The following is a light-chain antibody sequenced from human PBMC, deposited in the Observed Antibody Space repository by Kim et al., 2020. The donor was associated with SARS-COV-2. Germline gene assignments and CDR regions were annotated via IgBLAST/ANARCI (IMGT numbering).Light chain of an antibody. CDR2: YDT. Sequence: AAGITARITCGGDNIVIKNVPWYQQKPGKAPVLVISYDTDRPSGFPERFSGSNSGNMATLTINRVEAGDEADYYCQVWDGSSAHVVFGGGTQLTVL. V-gene: IGLV3-21*04. CDR3: QVWDGSSAHVV. CDR1: NIVIKN. J-gene: IGLJ2*01.